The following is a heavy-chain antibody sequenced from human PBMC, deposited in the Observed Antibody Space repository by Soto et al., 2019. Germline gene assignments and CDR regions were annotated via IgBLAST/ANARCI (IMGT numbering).Heavy chain of an antibody. Sequence: GGSLRLSCAASGFTFSNYAMHWVRQAPGKGLEWVAVISYDGNNKYYVDSVKGRFTISRDNSKNTLYLQMNSLRAEDTAVYFCAKDHYGMDVWGQGTTVTVXS. CDR3: AKDHYGMDV. CDR2: ISYDGNNK. J-gene: IGHJ6*02. V-gene: IGHV3-30-3*01. CDR1: GFTFSNYA.